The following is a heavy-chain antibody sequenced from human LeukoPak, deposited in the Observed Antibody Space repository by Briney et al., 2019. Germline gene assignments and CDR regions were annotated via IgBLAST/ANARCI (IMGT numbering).Heavy chain of an antibody. J-gene: IGHJ4*02. Sequence: ASVKVSCKASGGTFSSYAISWVRQAPGQGLEWMGGIIPIFGTANYAQKFQGRVTITADESTSTAYMELSSLRSEDTAVYYCARGVVRGVSNYFDYWGQGTLVTVSS. D-gene: IGHD3-10*01. CDR3: ARGVVRGVSNYFDY. CDR2: IIPIFGTA. CDR1: GGTFSSYA. V-gene: IGHV1-69*13.